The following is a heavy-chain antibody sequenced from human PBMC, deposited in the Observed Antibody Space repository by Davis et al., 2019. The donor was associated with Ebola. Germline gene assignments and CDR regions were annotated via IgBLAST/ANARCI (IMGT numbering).Heavy chain of an antibody. J-gene: IGHJ6*02. CDR1: GYTFTSYG. CDR2: ISAYNGNT. V-gene: IGHV1-18*01. D-gene: IGHD6-6*01. CDR3: ARDRGSALSSSPGMESYYYGMDV. Sequence: ASVKVSCKVSGYTFTSYGISWVRQAPGQGLEWMGWISAYNGNTNYAQKLQGRVTMTTDTSTSTAYMELRSLRSDDTAVYYCARDRGSALSSSPGMESYYYGMDVWGQGTTVTVSS.